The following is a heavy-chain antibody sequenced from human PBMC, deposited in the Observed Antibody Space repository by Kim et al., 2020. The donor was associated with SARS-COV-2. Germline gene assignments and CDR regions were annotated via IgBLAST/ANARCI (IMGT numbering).Heavy chain of an antibody. CDR1: GYTFTNNA. Sequence: ASVKVSCKASGYTFTNNAISWVRQAPGQGLEWMGWINTDTGNPTYAPAFTRRLVFSVDTSVTTAYLQISSLEAEDTALYYCARVIWGTYRYTDYWGQGTL. J-gene: IGHJ4*02. CDR2: INTDTGNP. CDR3: ARVIWGTYRYTDY. D-gene: IGHD3-16*02. V-gene: IGHV7-4-1*02.